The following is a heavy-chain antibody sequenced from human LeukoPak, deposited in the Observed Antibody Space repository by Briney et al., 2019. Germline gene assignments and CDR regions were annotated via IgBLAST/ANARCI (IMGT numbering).Heavy chain of an antibody. Sequence: TSETLSLTCAVYGGSFSGYYWSWIRQPPGKGLEWIGEINHSGSTNYNPSLKSRVTISVDTSKNQFSLKLSSVTAADTAVYYCARRRSYYGSGSYSKNDYWGQGTLVTVSS. D-gene: IGHD3-10*01. CDR3: ARRRSYYGSGSYSKNDY. V-gene: IGHV4-34*01. CDR2: INHSGST. CDR1: GGSFSGYY. J-gene: IGHJ4*02.